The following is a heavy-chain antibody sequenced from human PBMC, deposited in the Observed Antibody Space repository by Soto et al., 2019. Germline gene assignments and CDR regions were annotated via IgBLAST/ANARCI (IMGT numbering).Heavy chain of an antibody. V-gene: IGHV1-2*04. J-gene: IGHJ5*02. CDR1: GYTFTGYY. CDR3: ARGPSRGYCSGGSCYSVPRESWFDP. D-gene: IGHD2-15*01. CDR2: INPNSGGT. Sequence: ASVKVSCKASGYTFTGYYMHWVRQAPGQGLEWMGWINPNSGGTNYAQKFQGWVTMTRDTSISTAFMELSRLRSDDTAVYYCARGPSRGYCSGGSCYSVPRESWFDPWGQGPLVTVSS.